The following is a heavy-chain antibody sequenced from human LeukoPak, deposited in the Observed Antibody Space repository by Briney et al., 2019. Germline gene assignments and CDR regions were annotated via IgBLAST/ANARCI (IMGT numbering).Heavy chain of an antibody. D-gene: IGHD5-24*01. J-gene: IGHJ4*02. CDR2: ISWNSCSI. V-gene: IGHV3-9*01. CDR1: GFTFDDYA. Sequence: GRSLRLSCAASGFTFDDYAMHWVRQAPGKGLEWVSGISWNSCSIGYADSVKGRFTISRDNAKNSLYLQMNSLRAEDTALYYCAKDIGEMATMTFDYWGQGTLVTVSS. CDR3: AKDIGEMATMTFDY.